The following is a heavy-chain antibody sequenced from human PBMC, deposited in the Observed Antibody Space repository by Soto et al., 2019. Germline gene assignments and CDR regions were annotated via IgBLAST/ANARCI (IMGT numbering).Heavy chain of an antibody. D-gene: IGHD3-3*01. CDR3: ARDNGSPYDFWSGYHATPDY. Sequence: QVQLVESGGGVVQPGRSLRLSCAASGFTFSSYGMHWVRQAPGKGLEWVAVIWYDGSNKYYADSVKGRFTISRDNSKNTLYLQMNILRAEDTAVYYCARDNGSPYDFWSGYHATPDYWGQGTLVTVSS. V-gene: IGHV3-33*01. CDR2: IWYDGSNK. J-gene: IGHJ4*02. CDR1: GFTFSSYG.